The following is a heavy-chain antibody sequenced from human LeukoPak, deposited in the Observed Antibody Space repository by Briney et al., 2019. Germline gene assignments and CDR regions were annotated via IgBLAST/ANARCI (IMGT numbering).Heavy chain of an antibody. Sequence: PSETLSLTCAVYGGSFSAYYWSWIRQPPGKGLEWIGEINHSGSINYNPSLKSRVAISVDTSKNHFSLKLTSVTAADTAVYYCARGYYDILTGYHYYFDYWGQGTLVTVSS. J-gene: IGHJ4*02. CDR1: GGSFSAYY. CDR3: ARGYYDILTGYHYYFDY. CDR2: INHSGSI. V-gene: IGHV4-34*01. D-gene: IGHD3-9*01.